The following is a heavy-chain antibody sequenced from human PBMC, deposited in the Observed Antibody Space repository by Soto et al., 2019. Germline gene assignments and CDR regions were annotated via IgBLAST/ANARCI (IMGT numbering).Heavy chain of an antibody. CDR3: ARDQGAVAGTGRDF. V-gene: IGHV1-46*01. D-gene: IGHD6-19*01. CDR2: INPRDGGS. J-gene: IGHJ4*02. CDR1: GYTFTNFY. Sequence: QVQLVQSGAEVKKPGASVRISCKASGYTFTNFYMHWVRQAPGQGLEWMAMINPRDGGSYYAQHLQGRVTLTRDTSTSTVYLDLSTLKSEDTAVYYCARDQGAVAGTGRDFWGQGTLVTVSS.